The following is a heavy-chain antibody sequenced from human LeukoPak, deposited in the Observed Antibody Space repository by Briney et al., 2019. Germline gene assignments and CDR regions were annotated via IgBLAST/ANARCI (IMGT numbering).Heavy chain of an antibody. CDR3: AREVGVYGDYENYFDY. J-gene: IGHJ4*02. D-gene: IGHD4-17*01. CDR2: ISSSSSYI. V-gene: IGHV3-21*01. Sequence: GGSLRLSCAASGFTFSSYSMNWVRQAPGKGLEWVSSISSSSSYIYYADSVKGRFTISRDNAKNSLYLQMNSLRAEDTAVYYCAREVGVYGDYENYFDYWGQGTLVTASS. CDR1: GFTFSSYS.